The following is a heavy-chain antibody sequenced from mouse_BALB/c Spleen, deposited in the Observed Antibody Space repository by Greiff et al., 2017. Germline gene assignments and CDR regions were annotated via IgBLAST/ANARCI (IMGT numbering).Heavy chain of an antibody. D-gene: IGHD3-2*01. CDR2: ISYDGSN. CDR3: ARQGQLGPYYAMDY. V-gene: IGHV3-6*02. Sequence: EVQLQQSGPGLVKPSQSLSLTCSVTGYSITSGYYWNWIRQFPGNKLEWMGYISYDGSNNYNPSLKNRISITRDTSKNQFFLKLNSVTTEDTATYYCARQGQLGPYYAMDYWGQGTSVTVSS. CDR1: GYSITSGYY. J-gene: IGHJ4*01.